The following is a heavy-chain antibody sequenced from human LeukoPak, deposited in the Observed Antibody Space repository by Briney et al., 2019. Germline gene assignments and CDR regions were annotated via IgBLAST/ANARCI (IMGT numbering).Heavy chain of an antibody. CDR3: ARGELWDQGIDY. CDR2: MNPNSGNT. V-gene: IGHV1-8*01. Sequence: ASVKVSCKASGYTFTSYDINWVRQATGQGLEWMGWMNPNSGNTGYAQKFQGRVTMTRNTSISTAYMELSSLRSEDTAVYYCARGELWDQGIDYWGQGTLVTVSS. J-gene: IGHJ4*02. CDR1: GYTFTSYD. D-gene: IGHD5-18*01.